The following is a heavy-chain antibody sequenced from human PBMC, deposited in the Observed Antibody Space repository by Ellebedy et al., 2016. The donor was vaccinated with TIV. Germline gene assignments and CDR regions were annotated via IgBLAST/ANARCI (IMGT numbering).Heavy chain of an antibody. CDR2: ISSSSSYI. Sequence: GESLKISCAASGFTFSSYSMNWVRQAPGKGLEWVSSISSSSSYIYYADSVKGRFTISRDNSKNTLYLQMTSLRAEDTAVYYCARDLRGPSYSSSWTFDPWGQGTLVTVSS. D-gene: IGHD6-13*01. V-gene: IGHV3-21*01. CDR3: ARDLRGPSYSSSWTFDP. J-gene: IGHJ5*02. CDR1: GFTFSSYS.